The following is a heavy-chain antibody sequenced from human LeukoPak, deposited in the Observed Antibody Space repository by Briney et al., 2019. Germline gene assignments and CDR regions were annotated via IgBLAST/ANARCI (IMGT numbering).Heavy chain of an antibody. CDR1: GYSISSNSY. V-gene: IGHV4-38-2*02. Sequence: SETLSLTCSVSGYSISSNSYWGWIRQPPGKGLERIGSIYHSGRTYYNPSLKSRVTISVDTSKNQFSLKLSSVTAADTAVYFCARVFSMIVMIWGQGTLVTISS. CDR2: IYHSGRT. J-gene: IGHJ4*02. CDR3: ARVFSMIVMI. D-gene: IGHD3-22*01.